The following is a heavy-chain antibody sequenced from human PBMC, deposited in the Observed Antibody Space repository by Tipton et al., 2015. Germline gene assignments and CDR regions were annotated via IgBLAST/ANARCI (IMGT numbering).Heavy chain of an antibody. CDR1: GGSISSYY. CDR3: ARVMRHISVAGSASDGFSM. CDR2: ISYSGST. Sequence: GLVKPSETLSLTCTVSGGSISSYYWSWIRQSPGKGLEWIGYISYSGSTHYNPSVKSRVTISLDTSKNQFSLRLSSVTAADTAVYFCARVMRHISVAGSASDGFSMWGQGTMVTVSS. V-gene: IGHV4-59*01. J-gene: IGHJ3*02. D-gene: IGHD6-19*01.